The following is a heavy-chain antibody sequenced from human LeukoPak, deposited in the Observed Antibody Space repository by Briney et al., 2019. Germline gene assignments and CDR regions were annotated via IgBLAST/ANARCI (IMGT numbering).Heavy chain of an antibody. CDR2: ISYDGSNK. V-gene: IGHV3-30*18. Sequence: GRSLRLSCAASGFTFSSYGMHWVRQAPGKGLEWVAVISYDGSNKYYADSVKGRFTISRDNSKNTLYLQMNSLRAEDTAVYYCAKGAWIEGAESYFAYGGQGPLVTFP. CDR3: AKGAWIEGAESYFAY. D-gene: IGHD2-2*03. CDR1: GFTFSSYG. J-gene: IGHJ4*02.